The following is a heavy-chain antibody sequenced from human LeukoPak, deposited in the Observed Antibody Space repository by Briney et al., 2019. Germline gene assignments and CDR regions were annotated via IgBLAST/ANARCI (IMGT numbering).Heavy chain of an antibody. CDR2: IYYTGST. V-gene: IGHV4-59*01. Sequence: SETLSVTSTVPGGSINGYYTSSIRQSLEEGLESLGHIYYTGSTNYNPSLKSRVTMSVDTSRNQFFLRLSSVTAADTAVYYCARFSEYYHSSVHYLDYWGQGTLVTVSS. J-gene: IGHJ4*02. CDR1: GGSINGYY. D-gene: IGHD3-22*01. CDR3: ARFSEYYHSSVHYLDY.